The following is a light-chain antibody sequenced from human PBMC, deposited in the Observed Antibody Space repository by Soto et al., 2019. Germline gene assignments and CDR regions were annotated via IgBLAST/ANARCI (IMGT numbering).Light chain of an antibody. CDR1: QSVSSSY. CDR2: GAS. CDR3: QQYGSSPLT. J-gene: IGKJ4*01. V-gene: IGKV3-20*01. Sequence: EIVLTQSPGTLSLSPGERATLSCRASQSVSSSYLAWYQQKPGQAPRLLIYGASSRATGIPDRFSGSGSGTDFILTISILEPEDFAVYYCQQYGSSPLTFGGGTKVEIK.